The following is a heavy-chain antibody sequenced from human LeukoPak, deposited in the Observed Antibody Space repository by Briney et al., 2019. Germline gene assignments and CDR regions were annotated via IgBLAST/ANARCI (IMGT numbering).Heavy chain of an antibody. V-gene: IGHV1-18*01. J-gene: IGHJ6*02. CDR2: ISAYNGNT. D-gene: IGHD3-3*01. Sequence: ASVKVSCKASGGTFSSYAISWVRQAPGQGLEWMGWISAYNGNTNYAQKLQGRVTMSTDTSTSTAYMELRSLRSDDTAVYYCARVGRFLEWLFPYYCYGMDVWGQGTTVTVSS. CDR1: GGTFSSYA. CDR3: ARVGRFLEWLFPYYCYGMDV.